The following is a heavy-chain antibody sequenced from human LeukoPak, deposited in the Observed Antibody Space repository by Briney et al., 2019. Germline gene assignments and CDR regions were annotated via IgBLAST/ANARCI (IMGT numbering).Heavy chain of an antibody. Sequence: TSETLSLTCTVSGGSISSGNYYWSWIRQPAGKGLEWIGRIYTSGTTNYNPSLKSRVTISVDTSKNQFPLRLSSVTAADTAVYYCARDGRVPAAMGYYYYYGMDVWGQGTTVTVSS. CDR3: ARDGRVPAAMGYYYYYGMDV. CDR1: GGSISSGNYY. D-gene: IGHD2-2*01. J-gene: IGHJ6*02. V-gene: IGHV4-61*02. CDR2: IYTSGTT.